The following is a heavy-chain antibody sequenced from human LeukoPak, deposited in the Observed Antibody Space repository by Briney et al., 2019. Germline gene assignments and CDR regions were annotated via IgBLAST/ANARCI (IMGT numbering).Heavy chain of an antibody. V-gene: IGHV3-30-3*01. CDR1: GFTFSSYA. D-gene: IGHD6-13*01. CDR3: ARDGGSSWYPPYYYYGMDV. CDR2: ISYDGSNK. Sequence: GGSLRLSCAASGFTFSSYAMHWVRQAPGKWLEWVAVISYDGSNKYYADSVKGRFTISRDNSKNTLYLQMNSLRAEDTAVYYCARDGGSSWYPPYYYYGMDVWGQGTTVTVSS. J-gene: IGHJ6*02.